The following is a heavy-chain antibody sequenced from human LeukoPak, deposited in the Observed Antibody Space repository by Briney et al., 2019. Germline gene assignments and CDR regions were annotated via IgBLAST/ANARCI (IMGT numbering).Heavy chain of an antibody. V-gene: IGHV3-30*18. CDR1: GFTFSNYG. J-gene: IGHJ4*02. Sequence: GGSLRLSCAASGFTFSNYGMSWVRQAPGKGLEWVAVISYDGSNKYYADSVKGRFTISRDNSKNTLHLQMNSLRAEDTAVYYCAKGASRCSSTRCSLYYFDYWGQGTLVTVSS. D-gene: IGHD2-2*01. CDR2: ISYDGSNK. CDR3: AKGASRCSSTRCSLYYFDY.